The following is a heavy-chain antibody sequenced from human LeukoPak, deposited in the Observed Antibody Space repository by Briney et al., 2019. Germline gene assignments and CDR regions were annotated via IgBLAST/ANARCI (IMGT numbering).Heavy chain of an antibody. CDR1: GFTFSSYG. CDR2: IRYDGSNK. Sequence: PRGSPRLSCAASGFTFSSYGMHWVRQAPGKGLEWVAFIRYDGSNKYYADSVKGRFTISRDNSKNTLYLQMNSLRAEDTAVYYCAKDLHGKPGFDYWGQGTLVTVSS. J-gene: IGHJ4*02. V-gene: IGHV3-30*02. CDR3: AKDLHGKPGFDY.